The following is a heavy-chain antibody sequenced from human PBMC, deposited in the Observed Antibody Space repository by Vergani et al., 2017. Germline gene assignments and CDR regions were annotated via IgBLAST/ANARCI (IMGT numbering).Heavy chain of an antibody. Sequence: QVQLVQSGAEVKKPGSSVKVSCKASGGPFSSYAISWVRQAHGQGLEWMGGIIPIFGTANYAQKFQGRVTITADESTSTAYMELSSQRSEDTAVYYCASQVMLRGYSYGVDAFDIWGQGTMVTVSS. D-gene: IGHD5-18*01. CDR3: ASQVMLRGYSYGVDAFDI. CDR1: GGPFSSYA. V-gene: IGHV1-69*01. J-gene: IGHJ3*02. CDR2: IIPIFGTA.